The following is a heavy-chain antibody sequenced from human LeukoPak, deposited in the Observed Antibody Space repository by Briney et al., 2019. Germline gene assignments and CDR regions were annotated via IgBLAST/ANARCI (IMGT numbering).Heavy chain of an antibody. J-gene: IGHJ4*02. CDR3: AREGYYDSSGYFDY. V-gene: IGHV1-69*04. Sequence: ASVKVSCKASGGTFSSYAISWLRQAPGQGLEWMGRIIPILGIANYAQKFQGRVTITADKSTSTAYMELSSLRSEDTAVYYCAREGYYDSSGYFDYWGQGTLVTVSS. CDR1: GGTFSSYA. D-gene: IGHD3-22*01. CDR2: IIPILGIA.